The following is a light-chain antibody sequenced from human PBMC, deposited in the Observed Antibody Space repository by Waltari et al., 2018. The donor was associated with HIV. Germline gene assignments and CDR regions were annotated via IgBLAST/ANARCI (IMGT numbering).Light chain of an antibody. V-gene: IGLV2-14*01. CDR2: EVS. CDR1: SSDVGGYNY. J-gene: IGLJ1*01. Sequence: QSALTQPASVSGSPGQSITISCTGTSSDVGGYNYVSWYQQHTGKAPKLMIYEVSNRPSGVADRFSGSTSGNTASLTISGLQAEDEADYFCSSYTPSTTYYVFGTGTRITVL. CDR3: SSYTPSTTYYV.